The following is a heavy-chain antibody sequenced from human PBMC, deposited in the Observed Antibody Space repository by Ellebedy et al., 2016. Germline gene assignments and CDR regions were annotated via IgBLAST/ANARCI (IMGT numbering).Heavy chain of an antibody. CDR2: INHSGRI. D-gene: IGHD3-22*01. CDR1: SGLFSGYY. CDR3: ASHMYYHDSGGYFSFDY. Sequence: SETLSLTXAVNSGLFSGYYWSWIRQAPGKGLEWVGEINHSGRINYDPSLKSRVTISVDTPKNQFSLKLSSVTAADTAVYYCASHMYYHDSGGYFSFDYWGQGTLVTASS. J-gene: IGHJ4*02. V-gene: IGHV4-34*01.